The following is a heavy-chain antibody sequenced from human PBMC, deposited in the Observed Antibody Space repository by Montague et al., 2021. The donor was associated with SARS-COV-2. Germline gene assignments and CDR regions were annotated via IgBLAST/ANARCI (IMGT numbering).Heavy chain of an antibody. CDR3: ARAPIYRSSWYAYFDY. Sequence: SETLSLTCTVSSDSMNNYYWSWIRQPPGKGLEWIGYINYSGSTHYNPSLQSRVTLSKDTSKNQFSLRLTSVTAADTAMYFCARAPIYRSSWYAYFDYWGQGTLVTVSS. D-gene: IGHD6-13*01. J-gene: IGHJ4*02. V-gene: IGHV4-59*01. CDR1: SDSMNNYY. CDR2: INYSGST.